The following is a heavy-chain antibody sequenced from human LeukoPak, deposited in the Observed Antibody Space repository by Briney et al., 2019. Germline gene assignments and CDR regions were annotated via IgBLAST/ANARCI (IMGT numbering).Heavy chain of an antibody. D-gene: IGHD3-22*01. J-gene: IGHJ6*03. Sequence: PGGSLRLSCAASGFTFSSYAMHWVRQAPGKGLEWVAVISYDGSNKYYADSVKGRFTISRDNSKNTLYLQMNSLRAEDTAVYYCARASRDDSSGYYYDYYYMDVWGKGTTVTVSS. CDR2: ISYDGSNK. CDR1: GFTFSSYA. V-gene: IGHV3-30*04. CDR3: ARASRDDSSGYYYDYYYMDV.